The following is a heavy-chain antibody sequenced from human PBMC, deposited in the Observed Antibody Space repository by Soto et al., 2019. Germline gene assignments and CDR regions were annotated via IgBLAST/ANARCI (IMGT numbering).Heavy chain of an antibody. CDR3: ASPAGADYTFDY. V-gene: IGHV4-39*01. D-gene: IGHD4-4*01. Sequence: QLQLQESGPGLVKPSETLSLTCAVSGGSITSSSYYWGWIRQAPGRGLEWIGTIYYRGSTYYNPSLESRVTISADTSKNQVSLNLRSVTAADTVVYYCASPAGADYTFDYWGQGILVTVSS. CDR1: GGSITSSSYY. J-gene: IGHJ4*02. CDR2: IYYRGST.